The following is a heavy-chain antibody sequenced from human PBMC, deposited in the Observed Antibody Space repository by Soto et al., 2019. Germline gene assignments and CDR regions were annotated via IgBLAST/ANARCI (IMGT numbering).Heavy chain of an antibody. CDR2: ISYDGSNK. Sequence: PGGSLRLSCAASGFTFSSYGMHWVRQAPGKGLEWVAVISYDGSNKYYADSVKGRFTISRDNSKNTLYLQMNSLRAEDTAVYYCAKGTGFMTARNYYGMDVWGQGTTVTVSS. CDR3: AKGTGFMTARNYYGMDV. CDR1: GFTFSSYG. J-gene: IGHJ6*02. V-gene: IGHV3-30*18. D-gene: IGHD2-21*02.